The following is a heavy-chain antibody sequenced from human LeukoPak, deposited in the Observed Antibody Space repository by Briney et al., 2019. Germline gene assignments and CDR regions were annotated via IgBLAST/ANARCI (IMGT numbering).Heavy chain of an antibody. CDR1: GFTVSSNY. D-gene: IGHD6-19*01. Sequence: GGSLRLSCAASGFTVSSNYMSWVRQAPGKGLEWDSVIYSGGSTYYADSVKGRFAISRDSSKNTLYLQMNSLRAEDTAVYYCARDTHSSGWNWFDPWGQGTLVTVSS. CDR3: ARDTHSSGWNWFDP. V-gene: IGHV3-66*01. CDR2: IYSGGST. J-gene: IGHJ5*02.